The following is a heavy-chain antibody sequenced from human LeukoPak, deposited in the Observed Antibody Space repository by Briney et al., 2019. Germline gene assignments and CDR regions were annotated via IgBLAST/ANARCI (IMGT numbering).Heavy chain of an antibody. J-gene: IGHJ6*02. CDR3: ARGGDYVNYYYGMDV. CDR2: IYHSGST. CDR1: GGSISSSNW. V-gene: IGHV4-4*02. D-gene: IGHD4-17*01. Sequence: SGTLSLTCAVSGGSISSSNWWSWVRQPPGKGLEWIGEIYHSGSTNYNPSLKSRVTISVDKSKNQFSLKLSSVTAADTAVYYCARGGDYVNYYYGMDVWGQGTTVTVSS.